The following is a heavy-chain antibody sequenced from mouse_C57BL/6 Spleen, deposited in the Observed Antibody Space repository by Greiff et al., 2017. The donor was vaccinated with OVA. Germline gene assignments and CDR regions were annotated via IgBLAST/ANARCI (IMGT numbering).Heavy chain of an antibody. V-gene: IGHV1-82*01. J-gene: IGHJ4*01. D-gene: IGHD2-2*01. CDR2: IYPGDGDT. Sequence: QVQLQQSGPELVKPGASVKLSCKASGYAFSSSCMTWVQQRPGKGLEWIGRIYPGDGDTNYKGKVKGRVTLTADKSSSTAYMQLNSLTSEDSAFYCCARRERYGYEHAMDVWGQGTSVTVSS. CDR1: GYAFSSSC. CDR3: ARRERYGYEHAMDV.